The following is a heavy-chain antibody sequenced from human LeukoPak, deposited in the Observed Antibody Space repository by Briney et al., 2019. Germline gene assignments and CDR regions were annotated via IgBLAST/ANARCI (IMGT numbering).Heavy chain of an antibody. Sequence: PSETLSLTCTVSGGSISSYYWSWIRQPPGKGLEWIGYIYYGGSTNYNPSLKSRVTISVDTSKNQFSLKLSSVTAADTAVYYCARDRGGYSDYWGQGTLVTVSS. CDR2: IYYGGST. V-gene: IGHV4-59*01. J-gene: IGHJ4*02. D-gene: IGHD5-12*01. CDR3: ARDRGGYSDY. CDR1: GGSISSYY.